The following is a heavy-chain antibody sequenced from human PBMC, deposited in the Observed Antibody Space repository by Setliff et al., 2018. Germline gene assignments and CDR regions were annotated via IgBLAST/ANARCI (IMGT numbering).Heavy chain of an antibody. CDR2: IYHSGST. J-gene: IGHJ4*02. D-gene: IGHD3-22*01. V-gene: IGHV4-38-2*01. CDR1: GYSISSGYY. Sequence: SETLSLTCAVSGYSISSGYYWGWIRQPPGKGLEWIGSIYHSGSTYYNPSLKSRVTISVDTSKNQFSLKLSSVTAADTAVYYCARGDYYDPKYYFDYWGQGTLVTV. CDR3: ARGDYYDPKYYFDY.